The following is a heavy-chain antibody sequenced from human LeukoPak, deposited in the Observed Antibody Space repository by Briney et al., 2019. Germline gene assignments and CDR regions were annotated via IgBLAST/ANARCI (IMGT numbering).Heavy chain of an antibody. D-gene: IGHD4-17*01. Sequence: GGSLRLSCAASGFTFSSYWMHWVRQAPGKGLVWVSRINSDGSSTSYADSVKGRFTISRDNAKNTLYLQMNSLRAEDTAVYYCARAFGDYGDSRGPDYWGQGTLVTVSS. J-gene: IGHJ4*02. CDR2: INSDGSST. V-gene: IGHV3-74*01. CDR1: GFTFSSYW. CDR3: ARAFGDYGDSRGPDY.